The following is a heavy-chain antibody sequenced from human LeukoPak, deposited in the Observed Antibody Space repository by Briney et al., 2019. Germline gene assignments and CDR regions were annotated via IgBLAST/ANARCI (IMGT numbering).Heavy chain of an antibody. D-gene: IGHD3-16*01. CDR1: GFTFNIYA. V-gene: IGHV3-23*01. Sequence: GGSLRLSCATSGFTFNIYAMNWVRQAPGKGLEWVSIISGNGINTYYADSVKGRFTISRDDSKNTLYLQMNSLRVDDTAIFYCARGVSDWGQGTLVTVAS. CDR3: ARGVSD. J-gene: IGHJ4*02. CDR2: ISGNGINT.